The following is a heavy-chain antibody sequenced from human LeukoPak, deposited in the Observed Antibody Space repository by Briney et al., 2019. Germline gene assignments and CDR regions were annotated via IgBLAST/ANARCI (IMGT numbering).Heavy chain of an antibody. CDR2: IIPIFGTA. CDR1: GGTFSSYA. V-gene: IGHV1-69*05. D-gene: IGHD3-22*01. CDR3: ARGGINYYDSSGVFDY. Sequence: ASVKVSCKASGGTFSSYAISWVRQAPGQGLEWMGRIIPIFGTANYAQKFQGRVTITTDESTSTAYMELSSLRSEDTAVCYCARGGINYYDSSGVFDYWGQGTLVTVSS. J-gene: IGHJ4*02.